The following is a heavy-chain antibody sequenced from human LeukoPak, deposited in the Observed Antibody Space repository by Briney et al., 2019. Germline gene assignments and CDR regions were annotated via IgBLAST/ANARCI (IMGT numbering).Heavy chain of an antibody. CDR1: GGSISSYY. CDR3: ARDTLPAANWYLTGAFDI. Sequence: SETLSLTCTVSGGSISSYYWSWIRQPAGKGLEWIGRIYTSGSTNYNPSLKSRVTMSVDTSKNKFSLKLSSVTAADTAVYYCARDTLPAANWYLTGAFDIWGQGTMVTVSS. D-gene: IGHD2-2*01. CDR2: IYTSGST. V-gene: IGHV4-4*07. J-gene: IGHJ3*02.